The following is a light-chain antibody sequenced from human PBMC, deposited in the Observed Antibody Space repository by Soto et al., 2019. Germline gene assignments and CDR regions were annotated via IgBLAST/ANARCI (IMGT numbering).Light chain of an antibody. V-gene: IGKV3-20*01. CDR1: QSVSSNY. J-gene: IGKJ4*01. CDR3: QQYDSSPLT. CDR2: GAS. Sequence: EIVLTQSPGTLSLSPGERATLSCRASQSVSSNYLAWYQQKPRQAPRLLIYGASSRATGIPDRFSGSGSGTDFTITTSRLEPEDFEVYYCQQYDSSPLTFGGGTKVEIK.